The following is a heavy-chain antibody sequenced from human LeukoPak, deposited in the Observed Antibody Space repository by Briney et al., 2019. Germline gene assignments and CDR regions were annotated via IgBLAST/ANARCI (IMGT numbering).Heavy chain of an antibody. CDR1: GGTFSSYA. D-gene: IGHD2-15*01. V-gene: IGHV1-69*06. J-gene: IGHJ6*03. CDR3: ARDENSVVVAATSPDYYYYMDV. Sequence: GASVKVSCKASGGTFSSYAISWVRQAPGQGLEWMGRIIPIFGTANYAQKFQGRVTITADKSTSTAYMELSSLRSEDTAVYYRARDENSVVVAATSPDYYYYMDVWGKGTTVTVSS. CDR2: IIPIFGTA.